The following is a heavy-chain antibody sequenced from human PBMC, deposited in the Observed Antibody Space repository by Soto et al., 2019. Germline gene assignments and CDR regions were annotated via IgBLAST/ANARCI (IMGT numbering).Heavy chain of an antibody. D-gene: IGHD5-18*01. CDR1: GFTVSSNY. V-gene: IGHV3-53*01. J-gene: IGHJ6*02. Sequence: VQLVESGGGLIQPGGSLRLSCAASGFTVSSNYMSWVRQAPGKGLEWVSVIYSGGSTYYADSVKGRFTISRDNSKNTLYLQMNSLRAEDTAVYYCARDRSRLRPYYYYGMDVWGQGTTVTVSS. CDR3: ARDRSRLRPYYYYGMDV. CDR2: IYSGGST.